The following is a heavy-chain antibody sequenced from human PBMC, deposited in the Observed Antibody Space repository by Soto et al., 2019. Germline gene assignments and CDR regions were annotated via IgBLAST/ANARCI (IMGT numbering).Heavy chain of an antibody. J-gene: IGHJ4*02. D-gene: IGHD5-12*01. V-gene: IGHV1-2*04. CDR1: GYTFTGYY. CDR3: ARARQFSAVAPATFDH. Sequence: QVQLVQSGAEVKKPGASVKVSCKASGYTFTGYYLHWVRQAPGQGLEWMGWLNPDNGDTNYARDFRDWVTMTRDSSISTAYMELSSLRFDDTAVYFCARARQFSAVAPATFDHWGQGTLVTVST. CDR2: LNPDNGDT.